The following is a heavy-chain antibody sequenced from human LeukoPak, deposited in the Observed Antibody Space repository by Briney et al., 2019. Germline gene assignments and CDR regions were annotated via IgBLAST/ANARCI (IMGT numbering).Heavy chain of an antibody. CDR2: ISGSGGST. V-gene: IGHV3-23*01. Sequence: GGSLRLSCAASGFTFSSYAVSWVRQAPGKGLEWVSSISGSGGSTYSADSVKGRFTISRDNSKNTLYLQMNSLRAEDTALYYCAKDRSCTNDICHGDFDYWGQGTLVTVPS. J-gene: IGHJ4*02. CDR1: GFTFSSYA. D-gene: IGHD2-8*01. CDR3: AKDRSCTNDICHGDFDY.